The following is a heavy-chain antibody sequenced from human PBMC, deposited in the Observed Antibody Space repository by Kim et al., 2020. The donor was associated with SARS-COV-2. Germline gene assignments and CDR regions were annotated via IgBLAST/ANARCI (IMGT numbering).Heavy chain of an antibody. Sequence: GGSLRLSCAASGFTFSSYAMHWVRQAPGKGLEWVAVISYDGSNKYYADSVKGRFTISRDNSKNTLYLQMNSLRAEDTAVYYCASDYYYLYYFDYWGQGTLVTVSS. J-gene: IGHJ4*02. CDR3: ASDYYYLYYFDY. V-gene: IGHV3-30-3*01. CDR1: GFTFSSYA. CDR2: ISYDGSNK. D-gene: IGHD3-10*01.